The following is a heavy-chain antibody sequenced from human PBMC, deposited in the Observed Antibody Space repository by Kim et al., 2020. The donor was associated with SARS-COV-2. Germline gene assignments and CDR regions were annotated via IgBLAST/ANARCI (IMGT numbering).Heavy chain of an antibody. Sequence: SVKVSCKASGGATTTYVFSWVRQAPGHGLEWMGGIIPMSGTVDYAQKFLGRLTITADESTTTTYMELTSLRSDDTAVYFCAISRGVIRGVIQYIYLDPWGQGALVTVSS. CDR2: IIPMSGTV. CDR3: AISRGVIRGVIQYIYLDP. CDR1: GGATTTYV. D-gene: IGHD3-10*01. J-gene: IGHJ5*02. V-gene: IGHV1-69*13.